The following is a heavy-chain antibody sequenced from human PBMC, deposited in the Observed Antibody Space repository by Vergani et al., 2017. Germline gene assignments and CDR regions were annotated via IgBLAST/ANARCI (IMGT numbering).Heavy chain of an antibody. CDR2: IYPGDSDT. Sequence: EVHLVQSGAEVKKPGESLKISCGGSGYIFSNYWIAWVRQMPGKGLEWMGIIYPGDSDTRYSPSFQGQVTISADKSISAAFLHWSSLKASDTAMYYCARQKDGRSWFDPWGQGTLVTVSS. CDR3: ARQKDGRSWFDP. D-gene: IGHD2-15*01. CDR1: GYIFSNYW. J-gene: IGHJ5*02. V-gene: IGHV5-51*01.